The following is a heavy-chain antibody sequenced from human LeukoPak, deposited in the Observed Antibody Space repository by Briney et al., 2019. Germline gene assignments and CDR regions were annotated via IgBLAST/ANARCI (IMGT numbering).Heavy chain of an antibody. CDR1: KFPFSSYW. Sequence: GGSLRLSCVTSKFPFSSYWMSWVRQAPGKGLEWVANIKEDGGERFYVDSVKGRFSISRDNAKNSLYLQMNSLRAEDTAVYYCGRTRDLSDYWGQGTLVTVSS. CDR2: IKEDGGER. CDR3: GRTRDLSDY. D-gene: IGHD3-10*01. J-gene: IGHJ4*02. V-gene: IGHV3-7*01.